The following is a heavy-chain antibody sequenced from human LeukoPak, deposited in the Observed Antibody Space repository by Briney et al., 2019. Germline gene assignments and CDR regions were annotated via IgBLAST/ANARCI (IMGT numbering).Heavy chain of an antibody. J-gene: IGHJ5*02. CDR3: ARQGGTKGFDP. CDR1: GGTFSSYA. Sequence: GASVTVSCKASGGTFSSYAISWVRQAPGQGLEWMGGIIPIFGTANYAQKFQGRVTITRNTSISTAYMELSSLRYDDTAVYYCARQGGTKGFDPWGQGTLVTVSS. D-gene: IGHD1/OR15-1a*01. CDR2: IIPIFGTA. V-gene: IGHV1-69*05.